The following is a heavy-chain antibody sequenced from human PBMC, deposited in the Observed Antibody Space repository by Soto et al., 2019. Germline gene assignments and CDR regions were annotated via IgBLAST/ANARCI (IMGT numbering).Heavy chain of an antibody. D-gene: IGHD6-13*01. V-gene: IGHV4-34*01. CDR3: ARDVAAADNGMDV. CDR2: INHSGST. CDR1: GGSFSAYY. J-gene: IGHJ6*02. Sequence: QVQLQQWGAGLLKPSETLSLTCAVYGGSFSAYYWSWIRQPPGKGLEWIGEINHSGSTNYNPSLKSRVTISVDTSKNQFSLKLSSVTAADTAVYYCARDVAAADNGMDVWGQGTTVTVSS.